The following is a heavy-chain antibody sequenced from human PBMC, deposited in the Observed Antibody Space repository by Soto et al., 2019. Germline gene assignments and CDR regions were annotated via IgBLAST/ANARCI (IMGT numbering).Heavy chain of an antibody. CDR3: AGQGYYYDSSGDYYYGMDV. CDR2: IYPGDSDT. Sequence: GESLKISCKGSGYSFTSYWIGWVRQMPGKGLEWMGIIYPGDSDTRYSPSFQGQVTISADKSISTAYLQWSSLKASDTAMYYCAGQGYYYDSSGDYYYGMDVWGQGTTVTVSS. D-gene: IGHD3-22*01. V-gene: IGHV5-51*01. CDR1: GYSFTSYW. J-gene: IGHJ6*02.